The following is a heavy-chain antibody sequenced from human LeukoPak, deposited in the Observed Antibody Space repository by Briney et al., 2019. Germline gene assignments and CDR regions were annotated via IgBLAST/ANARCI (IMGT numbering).Heavy chain of an antibody. Sequence: GRSLRLSCAASGFTFSSYAMHWVRQAPGKGLEWVAVISYDGSNKYYADSVKGRFTISRDNSKNTLYLQMNSLRAEDTAVYYCARDRLTLPYMDVWGKGTTVTVSS. D-gene: IGHD1-14*01. J-gene: IGHJ6*03. CDR2: ISYDGSNK. V-gene: IGHV3-30-3*01. CDR3: ARDRLTLPYMDV. CDR1: GFTFSSYA.